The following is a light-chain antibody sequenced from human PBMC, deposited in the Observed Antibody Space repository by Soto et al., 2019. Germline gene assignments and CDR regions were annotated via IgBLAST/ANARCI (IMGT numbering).Light chain of an antibody. CDR3: SSYTSSNTVV. CDR1: SSDVGGYNY. CDR2: EVS. Sequence: QSVLTQPASVSGSPGQSITISCTATSSDVGGYNYVSWYQQHPGKAPKLMIYEVSNRPSGVSNRFSGSKSGNTASLTISGLQAEDEVNYYCSSYTSSNTVVFGGGTKLTVL. J-gene: IGLJ2*01. V-gene: IGLV2-14*01.